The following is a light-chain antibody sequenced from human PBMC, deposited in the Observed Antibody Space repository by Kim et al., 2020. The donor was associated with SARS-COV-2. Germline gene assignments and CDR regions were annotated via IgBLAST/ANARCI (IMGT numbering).Light chain of an antibody. J-gene: IGKJ1*01. CDR3: QHFDNSPGT. V-gene: IGKV3-20*01. CDR2: GAS. CDR1: QSVSSSY. Sequence: SPGERATLSCRASQSVSSSYLAWYQQRPGQAPRLLIYGASSRATGIPDRFSGSGSRTDFTLTISRLEPEDFAVFYCQHFDNSPGTFGQGTKVDIK.